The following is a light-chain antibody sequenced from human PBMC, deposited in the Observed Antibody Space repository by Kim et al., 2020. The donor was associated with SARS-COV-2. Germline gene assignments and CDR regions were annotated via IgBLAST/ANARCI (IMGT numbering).Light chain of an antibody. V-gene: IGKV3-20*01. CDR1: QSVNSSP. CDR2: GAS. CDR3: QHYGSSPYT. Sequence: EIVLTQSPGTLSLSPGERATLSCRASQSVNSSPLAWYQQKPGQAPRLLIYGASSRATGIPDRFSGSGSGTEFSLTISRLEPEDFAVYYCQHYGSSPYTFGQGTKLEI. J-gene: IGKJ2*01.